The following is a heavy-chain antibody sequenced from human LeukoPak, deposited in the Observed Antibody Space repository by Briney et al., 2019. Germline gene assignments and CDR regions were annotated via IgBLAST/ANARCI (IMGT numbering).Heavy chain of an antibody. CDR3: ARHDIWYGDYPAGWFDY. CDR2: VYYTGST. Sequence: SETLSLTCTVSGGSISSYYWSWVRQPPGKGLEWIGFVYYTGSTNYSPSLKSRVTISVDTSKNQFSLKLSSVTAADTAVYYCARHDIWYGDYPAGWFDYWGQGTLVTVSS. J-gene: IGHJ4*02. V-gene: IGHV4-59*08. D-gene: IGHD4-17*01. CDR1: GGSISSYY.